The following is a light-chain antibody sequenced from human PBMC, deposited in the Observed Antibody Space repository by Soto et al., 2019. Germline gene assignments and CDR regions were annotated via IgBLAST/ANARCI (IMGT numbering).Light chain of an antibody. CDR2: AAS. CDR3: QQSYRTLLT. J-gene: IGKJ3*01. V-gene: IGKV1-39*01. Sequence: DIQMTQSPSSLSASVGGRVTITCRASQTIIRYLNWYQQKPGRAPNLLIYAASSLQSGVPSRFSGSGSGTEFTLIISSLQSADLATYYCQQSYRTLLTFGPGTKVEIK. CDR1: QTIIRY.